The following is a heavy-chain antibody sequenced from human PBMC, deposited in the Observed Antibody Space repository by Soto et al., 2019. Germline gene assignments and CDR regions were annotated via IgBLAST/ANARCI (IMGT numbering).Heavy chain of an antibody. Sequence: QVQLVQSGAEVKKPGSSVKVSCKASGGTFSSYTISWVRQAPGQGLEWMGRIIPILGIANYAQKFQGRVTITADKSTGTAYMELSSPGSEDTALYYWGNDCSSTRCSPADGDPQGPLDYWGQGTLVTVSP. CDR1: GGTFSSYT. V-gene: IGHV1-69*02. CDR3: GNDCSSTRCSPADGDPQGPLDY. CDR2: IIPILGIA. J-gene: IGHJ4*02. D-gene: IGHD2-2*01.